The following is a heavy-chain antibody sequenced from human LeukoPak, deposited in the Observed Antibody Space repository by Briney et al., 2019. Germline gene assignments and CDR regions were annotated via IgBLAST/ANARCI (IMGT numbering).Heavy chain of an antibody. CDR3: AREGRVSGYDFDC. V-gene: IGHV3-74*03. D-gene: IGHD5-12*01. J-gene: IGHJ4*02. Sequence: PGGSLRLSCAASGFTFSSCWMHWVRHPRGKGLVCVSRINSDGSSITYADSVKGRFTNSRDNAKNTLYLQMNSLRVEDTAVYYCAREGRVSGYDFDCWGQGTLVTVSS. CDR1: GFTFSSCW. CDR2: INSDGSSI.